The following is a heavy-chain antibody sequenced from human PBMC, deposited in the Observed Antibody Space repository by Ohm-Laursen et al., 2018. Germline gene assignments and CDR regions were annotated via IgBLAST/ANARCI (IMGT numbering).Heavy chain of an antibody. V-gene: IGHV3-30*18. CDR3: AKDIRTMAGRDV. J-gene: IGHJ6*02. D-gene: IGHD4/OR15-4a*01. Sequence: SLRLSCAASRFSFSDYYMSWIRQAPGKGLEWMAGISKDGSNTYYGHSVEGRFTISRDNSMNTLYLQMNSLRPEDTAVYYCAKDIRTMAGRDVWGQGTTVTVSS. CDR2: ISKDGSNT. CDR1: RFSFSDYY.